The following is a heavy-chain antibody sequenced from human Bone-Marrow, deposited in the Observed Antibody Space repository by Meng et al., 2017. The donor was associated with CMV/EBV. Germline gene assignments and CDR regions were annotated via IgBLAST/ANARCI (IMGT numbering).Heavy chain of an antibody. Sequence: GGSLRLSCAASGFTVSSNYMSWVRQAPGKGLEWVGRIKSKTDGGTTDYAAPVKGRFTISRDDSKNTLYLQMNSLKTEDTAVYYCILGFATYGMDVWGQGTTVTVSS. CDR3: ILGFATYGMDV. J-gene: IGHJ6*02. CDR1: GFTVSSNY. D-gene: IGHD7-27*01. V-gene: IGHV3-15*01. CDR2: IKSKTDGGTT.